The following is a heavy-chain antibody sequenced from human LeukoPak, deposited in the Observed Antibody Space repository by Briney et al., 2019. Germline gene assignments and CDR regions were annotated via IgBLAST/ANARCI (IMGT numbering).Heavy chain of an antibody. V-gene: IGHV4-59*08. CDR1: GGSISSYY. J-gene: IGHJ4*02. Sequence: SETLSLTCTVSGGSISSYYWSWIRQSPGKGLEWIGYIYYSGSTNYNPSLKSRVTISVDTSKNQFSLKLSSVTAADTAVYYCARHKAAGDYFDYWGQGTLVTVSS. CDR2: IYYSGST. CDR3: ARHKAAGDYFDY. D-gene: IGHD6-13*01.